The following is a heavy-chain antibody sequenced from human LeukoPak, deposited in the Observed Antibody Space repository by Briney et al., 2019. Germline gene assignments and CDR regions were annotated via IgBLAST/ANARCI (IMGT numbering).Heavy chain of an antibody. D-gene: IGHD6-13*01. J-gene: IGHJ5*02. CDR1: GYSFTTYW. V-gene: IGHV5-51*01. CDR3: ARAQQLGTYNWFDP. Sequence: GESLKISCQASGYSFTTYWIAWVRQLPGKGLEWMGIIYPGDSDTRYSPSFQGQVTISADKSISTAYLQWSSLKASDTAMYYCARAQQLGTYNWFDPWGQGTLVTVSS. CDR2: IYPGDSDT.